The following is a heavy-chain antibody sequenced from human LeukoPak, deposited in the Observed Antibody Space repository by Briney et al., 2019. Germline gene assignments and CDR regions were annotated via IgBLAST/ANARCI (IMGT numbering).Heavy chain of an antibody. Sequence: SVKVSCKASGGTFSGYAISWVRQAPGQGLEWMGGIIPIFGTANYAQKFQGRVTITADKSTSTAYMELSSLRSEDTAVYYCARVNLRVATIRPPYYFDYWGQGTLVTVSS. D-gene: IGHD5-12*01. V-gene: IGHV1-69*06. CDR1: GGTFSGYA. CDR3: ARVNLRVATIRPPYYFDY. CDR2: IIPIFGTA. J-gene: IGHJ4*02.